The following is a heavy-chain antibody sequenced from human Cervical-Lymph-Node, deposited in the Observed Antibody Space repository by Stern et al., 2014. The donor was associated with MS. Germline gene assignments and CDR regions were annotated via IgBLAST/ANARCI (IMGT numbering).Heavy chain of an antibody. CDR2: IYYSGFT. Sequence: VQLEESGPGLVKPSETLSLTCTVSGGSISSSTYYWAWLRQPPGKGLESIGNIYYSGFTYYNPSLKSRVTLSVDMSKNQFSRKLSSVPAADTAIYYCARHDSVPRPSQLYSARDRGPGYFDYWGQGTLVTVSS. CDR1: GGSISSSTYY. CDR3: ARHDSVPRPSQLYSARDRGPGYFDY. D-gene: IGHD1-26*01. V-gene: IGHV4-39*01. J-gene: IGHJ4*02.